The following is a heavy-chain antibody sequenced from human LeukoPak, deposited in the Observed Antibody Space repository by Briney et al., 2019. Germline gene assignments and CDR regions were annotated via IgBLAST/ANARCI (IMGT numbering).Heavy chain of an antibody. CDR2: IYYSGST. CDR3: ARSPWEYQLLFKVFSWFDP. D-gene: IGHD2-2*01. CDR1: GGSISSSSYY. V-gene: IGHV4-39*07. Sequence: SETLSLTCTVSGGSISSSSYYWGWIRQPPGKGLEWIGSIYYSGSTYYNPSLKSRVTISVDTSKNQFSLKLSSVTAADTAVYYCARSPWEYQLLFKVFSWFDPWGQGTLVTVSS. J-gene: IGHJ5*02.